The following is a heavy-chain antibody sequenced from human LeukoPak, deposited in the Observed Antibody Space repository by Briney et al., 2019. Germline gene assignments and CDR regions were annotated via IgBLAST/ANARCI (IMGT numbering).Heavy chain of an antibody. CDR3: ARDPGYESWSPFWGGMDV. Sequence: AESLRLSCAASGFTFSSSWMHWVRQAPGKGLEWISRITRDGSSTTYADSVKRRCTTSRDNAKNTLYLKMGSLRDDDTAVYYCARDPGYESWSPFWGGMDVWGNGTTVIVSS. V-gene: IGHV3-74*01. CDR2: ITRDGSST. CDR1: GFTFSSSW. J-gene: IGHJ6*04. D-gene: IGHD3-16*01.